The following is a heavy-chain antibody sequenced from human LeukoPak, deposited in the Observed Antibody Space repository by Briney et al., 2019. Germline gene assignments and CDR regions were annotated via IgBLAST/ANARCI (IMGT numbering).Heavy chain of an antibody. CDR3: ANYCSSSSCHTRRAFDI. Sequence: SGTLSLTCADSGGSISSSNWWSWVRQPPGKGLEWIGSIYYSGSTYYSPSLKSRVAISVDTSKNQFSLKLSSVTAADTAVYYCANYCSSSSCHTRRAFDIWGQGTMVTVSS. D-gene: IGHD2-2*02. V-gene: IGHV4-4*02. CDR2: IYYSGST. CDR1: GGSISSSNW. J-gene: IGHJ3*02.